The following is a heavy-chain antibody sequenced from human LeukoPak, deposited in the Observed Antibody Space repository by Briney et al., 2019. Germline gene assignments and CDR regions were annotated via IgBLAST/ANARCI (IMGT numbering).Heavy chain of an antibody. CDR3: ARQGVAGLWLWFDY. J-gene: IGHJ4*02. Sequence: SETLSLTCTVSGGPTRIGSNTGAWIPHPPGKGLGWFGGIYYSGSTYYNPSLKSRVTISVDTSKNQFSLKLSSVTAADTAVYYCARQGVAGLWLWFDYWGQGTLVTVSS. V-gene: IGHV4-39*01. D-gene: IGHD5-18*01. CDR1: GGPTRIGSNT. CDR2: IYYSGST.